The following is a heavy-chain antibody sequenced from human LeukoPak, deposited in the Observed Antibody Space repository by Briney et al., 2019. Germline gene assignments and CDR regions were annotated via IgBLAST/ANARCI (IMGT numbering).Heavy chain of an antibody. CDR2: IKQDGSEK. D-gene: IGHD6-19*01. V-gene: IGHV3-7*01. Sequence: GGSLRLSCAAPGFTFSSYWMSWVRQAPGKGLEWVANIKQDGSEKYYVDSVKGRFTISRDNAKNSLFLQMNSLRVEDTAVYYCARDSSGPHSYDYWGQGTLVTVSS. CDR1: GFTFSSYW. J-gene: IGHJ4*02. CDR3: ARDSSGPHSYDY.